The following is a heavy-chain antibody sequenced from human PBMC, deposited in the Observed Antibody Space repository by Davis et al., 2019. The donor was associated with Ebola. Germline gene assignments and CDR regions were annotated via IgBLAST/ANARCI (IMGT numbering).Heavy chain of an antibody. CDR2: ISSSSSFI. J-gene: IGHJ4*02. CDR3: TSGQTRSSSVDY. CDR1: GFTFSSYS. D-gene: IGHD3/OR15-3a*01. Sequence: PGGSLRLSCAASGFTFSSYSMNWVRQAPGKGLEWVSSISSSSSFIDYADSMKGRFTISRDNSKNTVYLQMNSLRAEATAMFYCTSGQTRSSSVDYWGQGTLVTVSS. V-gene: IGHV3-21*04.